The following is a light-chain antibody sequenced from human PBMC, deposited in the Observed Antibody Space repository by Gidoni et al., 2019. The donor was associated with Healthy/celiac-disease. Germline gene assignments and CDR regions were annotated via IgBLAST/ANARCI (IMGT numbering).Light chain of an antibody. CDR3: MQALQTLT. J-gene: IGKJ5*01. CDR1: QSLLHSNGYNY. Sequence: DIVMTQSPLSLPVTPGEPASISCRSSQSLLHSNGYNYLDWYLQKPGQSPQLLIYLGGPGVPDRFSGSGSGTDFTLKISRVEAEDVGVYYCMQALQTLTFGQGTRLEIK. V-gene: IGKV2-28*01. CDR2: L.